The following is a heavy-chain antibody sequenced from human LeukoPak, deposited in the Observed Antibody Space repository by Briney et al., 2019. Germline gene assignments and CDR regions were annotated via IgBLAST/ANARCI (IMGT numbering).Heavy chain of an antibody. CDR2: MSGSGGST. J-gene: IGHJ6*02. D-gene: IGHD4-17*01. V-gene: IGHV3-23*01. CDR1: GFTFSSYA. Sequence: GGSLRLSCAASGFTFSSYAMSWVRQAPGKGLEWVSSMSGSGGSTYYADSVKGRFTISRDDSKNTLYLQMNSLRAEDTAVYYCARVRYGELDVWGQGTTVAVSS. CDR3: ARVRYGELDV.